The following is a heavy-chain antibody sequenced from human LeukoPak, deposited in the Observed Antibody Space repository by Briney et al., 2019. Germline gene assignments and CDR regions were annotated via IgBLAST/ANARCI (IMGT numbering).Heavy chain of an antibody. CDR1: GGTFSSYT. CDR2: IIPILGIA. Sequence: SVKVSCKASGGTFSSYTISWVRQAPGQGLEWMGRIIPILGIANYAQKFQGRVTVTADKSTSTAYMELSSLRSEDTAVYYCAVEYSSSALVSDYWGQGTLVTVSS. D-gene: IGHD6-6*01. V-gene: IGHV1-69*02. CDR3: AVEYSSSALVSDY. J-gene: IGHJ4*02.